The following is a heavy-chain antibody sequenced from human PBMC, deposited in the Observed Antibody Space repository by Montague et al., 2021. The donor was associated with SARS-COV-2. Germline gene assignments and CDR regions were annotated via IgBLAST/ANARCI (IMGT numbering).Heavy chain of an antibody. V-gene: IGHV3-23*03. D-gene: IGHD1-1*01. CDR1: GFTFSSYW. Sequence: SLRLSCAASGFTFSSYWMSWVRQAPGKGLEWVSVIHGGGTTTYYADSVKGRFTISRDNSKNTVYMQMDSLKADDTAVYYCAKGAYKFDYWGLGTLVTVSS. CDR2: IHGGGTTT. J-gene: IGHJ4*02. CDR3: AKGAYKFDY.